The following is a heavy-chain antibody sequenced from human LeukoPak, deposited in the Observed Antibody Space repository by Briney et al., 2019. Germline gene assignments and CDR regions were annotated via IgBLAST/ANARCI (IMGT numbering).Heavy chain of an antibody. J-gene: IGHJ6*02. CDR2: ISWNSANM. CDR3: AKDIGSSSPSMPYNYYGMDV. Sequence: GGSLRLSCAASGFTFDDFALHWVRQVPGKGLEWVSGISWNSANMGYADSVRSRFTISRDNAKNSLYLQMNSLRAEDTALYYCAKDIGSSSPSMPYNYYGMDVWGQGTTVTVSS. D-gene: IGHD6-13*01. V-gene: IGHV3-9*01. CDR1: GFTFDDFA.